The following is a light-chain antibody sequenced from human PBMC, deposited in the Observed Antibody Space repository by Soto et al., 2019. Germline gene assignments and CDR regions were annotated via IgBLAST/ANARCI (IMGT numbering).Light chain of an antibody. CDR3: HQRQSWPRT. V-gene: IGKV3-11*01. CDR1: QAVNTR. J-gene: IGKJ1*01. Sequence: TQSPSTLSASVGDRVTLSCRASQAVNTRLAWYQHRPGQAPRLLIYLASNRAAGVPARFSGSRSGTDFTLTISDVEPEDFAVYYCHQRQSWPRTFGQGTTVDI. CDR2: LAS.